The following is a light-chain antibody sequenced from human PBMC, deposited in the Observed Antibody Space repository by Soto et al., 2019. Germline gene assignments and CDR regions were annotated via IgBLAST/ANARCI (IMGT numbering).Light chain of an antibody. J-gene: IGLJ1*01. CDR2: DVT. CDR1: SSDVGGYNY. V-gene: IGLV2-14*03. CDR3: SSYTTTTTTCV. Sequence: QSALTQPASVSGSLGQSITISCTGTSSDVGGYNYVSWYQQFPGQAPNLIIYDVTNRPSGVSSRCSGSKSGNRASLTISGLQAEDEADYYCSSYTTTTTTCVFGTGTKLTVL.